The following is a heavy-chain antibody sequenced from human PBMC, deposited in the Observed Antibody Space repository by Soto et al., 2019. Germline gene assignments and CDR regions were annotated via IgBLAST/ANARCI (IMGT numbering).Heavy chain of an antibody. CDR2: IYPGDSDT. V-gene: IGHV5-51*01. Sequence: GEALKISCKGSGYSFTSYWIGWVRQMPGKGLEWMGIIYPGDSDTRYSPSFQGQVTISADKSISTAYLQWSSLKASDTAIYYCSRYSSTTFSYYYGMDVWGQGTTVTVSS. D-gene: IGHD2-2*01. J-gene: IGHJ6*02. CDR1: GYSFTSYW. CDR3: SRYSSTTFSYYYGMDV.